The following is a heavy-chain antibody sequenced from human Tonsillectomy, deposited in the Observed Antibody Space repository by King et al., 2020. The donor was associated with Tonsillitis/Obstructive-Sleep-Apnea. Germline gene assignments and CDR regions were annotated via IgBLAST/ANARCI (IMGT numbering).Heavy chain of an antibody. Sequence: QLQESGPGLVKPSETLSLTCTVSGGSISTSSYYWGWIRQPPGKGLEWIGNLYYSGSTYYNPSLRSRVTISVDTSKNQVSLKLSSVTAADTAVYYCARLLLSYSYDSSGYIDYWGQGTLVTVSS. V-gene: IGHV4-39*01. CDR2: LYYSGST. CDR1: GGSISTSSYY. CDR3: ARLLLSYSYDSSGYIDY. J-gene: IGHJ4*02. D-gene: IGHD3-22*01.